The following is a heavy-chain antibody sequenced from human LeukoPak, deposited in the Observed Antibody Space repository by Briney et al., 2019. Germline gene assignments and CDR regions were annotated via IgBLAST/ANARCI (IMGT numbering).Heavy chain of an antibody. D-gene: IGHD3-3*01. V-gene: IGHV3-7*01. J-gene: IGHJ3*02. CDR3: ARDLRFLEWLLYGDAFDI. CDR1: GFTFSSYW. Sequence: GGSLRLSCAASGFTFSSYWMSWVRQAPGKGMEWVAYIKQDGSEKYYVDSVKGRFTISRDNAKNSLYLQMNSLRAEDTAVYYCARDLRFLEWLLYGDAFDIWGQGTMVTVSS. CDR2: IKQDGSEK.